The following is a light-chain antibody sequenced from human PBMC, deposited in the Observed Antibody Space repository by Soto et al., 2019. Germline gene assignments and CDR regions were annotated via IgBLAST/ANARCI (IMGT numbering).Light chain of an antibody. CDR3: KQRSNWPLT. Sequence: EIVLTQSPGTLSLSPGERATLSCRASQSVSSSYLAWYQQKPGQAHRLLIYGAYNRATGIQDRFSGSGSGTDFTLTIRSLEPEDFAVYYCKQRSNWPLTFGGGTKVDIK. CDR1: QSVSSSY. V-gene: IGKV3D-20*02. CDR2: GAY. J-gene: IGKJ4*01.